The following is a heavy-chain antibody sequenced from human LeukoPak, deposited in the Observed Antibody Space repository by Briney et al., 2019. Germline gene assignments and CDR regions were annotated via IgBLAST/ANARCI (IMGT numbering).Heavy chain of an antibody. V-gene: IGHV3-74*01. Sequence: SGGSLRLSCAASGFTFSSYWMHWVRQAPGKGLVWVSRINSDGSSTSYADSVKGRFTISRDNAKNTLYLQMNSLRAEDTAVYYCTKDWQGASRNYYYYYMDVWGKGTTVTVSS. CDR1: GFTFSSYW. D-gene: IGHD1-14*01. J-gene: IGHJ6*03. CDR3: TKDWQGASRNYYYYYMDV. CDR2: INSDGSST.